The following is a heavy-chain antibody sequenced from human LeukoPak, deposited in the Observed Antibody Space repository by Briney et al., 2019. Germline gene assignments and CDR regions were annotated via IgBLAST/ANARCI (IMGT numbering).Heavy chain of an antibody. CDR3: AKNLGLFYGSGT. D-gene: IGHD3-10*01. V-gene: IGHV3-66*01. J-gene: IGHJ4*02. Sequence: GGSLRLSCAASGFTVSGNYLTWVRQAQGKGLEWVSLIYSGSSTSYADSVKGRFTISRDNSKNTLYLQMNSLRAEDTAVYYCAKNLGLFYGSGTWGQGTLVIVSS. CDR2: IYSGSST. CDR1: GFTVSGNY.